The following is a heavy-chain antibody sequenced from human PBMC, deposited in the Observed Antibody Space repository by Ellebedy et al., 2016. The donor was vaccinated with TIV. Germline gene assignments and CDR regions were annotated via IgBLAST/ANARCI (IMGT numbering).Heavy chain of an antibody. CDR3: ARDRVAYGGGGVCWGCAFDF. V-gene: IGHV3-30*01. Sequence: PGGSLRLSCAVSGFTFDNYPMHWVRQAPGKGPEWVAVISYDGTKRDYADSVKGRFTISRDSSKSTVSLQMNDLRPEDTGIYFCARDRVAYGGGGVCWGCAFDFWGQGAMVTVSS. J-gene: IGHJ3*01. D-gene: IGHD2-21*02. CDR2: ISYDGTKR. CDR1: GFTFDNYP.